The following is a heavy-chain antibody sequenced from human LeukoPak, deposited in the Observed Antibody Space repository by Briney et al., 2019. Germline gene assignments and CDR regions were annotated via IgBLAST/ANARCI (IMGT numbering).Heavy chain of an antibody. V-gene: IGHV3-23*01. CDR2: ISGSGGST. CDR3: AKSIVVVPAAPLDY. D-gene: IGHD2-2*01. J-gene: IGHJ4*02. Sequence: GGSLRLSCAASGFTFSSYAMSWVRQAPGKGLEWVSAISGSGGSTYYADSVKGRFTTSRDNSKNTLYLQMNSLRAEDTAVYYCAKSIVVVPAAPLDYWGQGTLVTVSS. CDR1: GFTFSSYA.